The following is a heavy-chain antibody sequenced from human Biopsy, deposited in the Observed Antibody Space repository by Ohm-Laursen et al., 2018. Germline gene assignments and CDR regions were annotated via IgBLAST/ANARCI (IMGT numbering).Heavy chain of an antibody. J-gene: IGHJ6*02. Sequence: TLSLTCIVSGDSISNSYWTWIRQTPGKGLEWIGEINHSGRTNYNPSLKSRVIISVDTSKNQFSLKVRSVTAADTAVYYCVRGVDYYDPYHYYALDVWGQGTTVTVSS. D-gene: IGHD3-22*01. CDR3: VRGVDYYDPYHYYALDV. CDR1: GDSISNSY. V-gene: IGHV4-34*01. CDR2: INHSGRT.